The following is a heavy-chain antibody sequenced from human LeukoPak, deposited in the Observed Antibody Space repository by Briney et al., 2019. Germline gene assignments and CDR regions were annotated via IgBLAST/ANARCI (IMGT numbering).Heavy chain of an antibody. J-gene: IGHJ4*02. Sequence: PGGSLRLSCAASGFTFSSYAMSWVRQAPGKGLEWVSAISGSGGSTYYADSVKGRFTISRDNSKNTLYLQMNSLRAEDTAVYYCAKGGYDYVWGSYRPFDYWGQGTLVTVSS. D-gene: IGHD3-16*02. CDR1: GFTFSSYA. CDR2: ISGSGGST. V-gene: IGHV3-23*01. CDR3: AKGGYDYVWGSYRPFDY.